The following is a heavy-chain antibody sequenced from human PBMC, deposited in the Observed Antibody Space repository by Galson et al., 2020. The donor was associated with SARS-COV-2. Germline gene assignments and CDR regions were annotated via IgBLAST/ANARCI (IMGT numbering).Heavy chain of an antibody. D-gene: IGHD3-10*01. J-gene: IGHJ5*02. Sequence: GGSLRLSCAASGFTFSDYYMTWIRQAPGKGLEWVSYISSSGDIIYYADSVKGRFTISRDNAKNSLYLEMNSLRAEDTAVYYCARDRVRGYLWGQGTLVTVSS. V-gene: IGHV3-11*04. CDR3: ARDRVRGYL. CDR1: GFTFSDYY. CDR2: ISSSGDII.